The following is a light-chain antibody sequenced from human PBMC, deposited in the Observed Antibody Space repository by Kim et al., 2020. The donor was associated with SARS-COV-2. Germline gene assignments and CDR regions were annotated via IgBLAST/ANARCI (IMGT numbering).Light chain of an antibody. Sequence: ASVGDRVPMTCRASQDSTNNLAWYQQKPGKAPNLLIYAASALHSGVPSRFSGSGFGTEFSLTISSLQPEDSATYYCQQLHSYPLTFGQGTRLEIK. J-gene: IGKJ5*01. CDR1: QDSTNN. CDR2: AAS. CDR3: QQLHSYPLT. V-gene: IGKV1-9*01.